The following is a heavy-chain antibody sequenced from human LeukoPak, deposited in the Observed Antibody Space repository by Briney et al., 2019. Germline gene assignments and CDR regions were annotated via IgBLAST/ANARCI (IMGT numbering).Heavy chain of an antibody. Sequence: ASVKVSCKVSGYTLTELSMHWVRQAPGKGLEWMGGFDPEDGETIYAQKFQGRVTMTEDTSTDIAYMELSSLRSEDTAVYYCATDSSGYYHTFDYWGQGTLVTVSS. J-gene: IGHJ4*02. CDR3: ATDSSGYYHTFDY. D-gene: IGHD3-22*01. V-gene: IGHV1-24*01. CDR1: GYTLTELS. CDR2: FDPEDGET.